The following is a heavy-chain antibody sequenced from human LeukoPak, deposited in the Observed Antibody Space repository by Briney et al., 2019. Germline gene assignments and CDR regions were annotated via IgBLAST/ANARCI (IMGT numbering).Heavy chain of an antibody. CDR2: INTGKGNT. J-gene: IGHJ6*02. D-gene: IGHD3-3*01. CDR3: ARSITIFGVVTLDV. Sequence: GASVKVSCKASGYTFTDYAMHWVRQAPGERLEWMGWINTGKGNTKYSQKFQGRVTITMDTSASTAYMELSSLRSEDTAVYYCARSITIFGVVTLDVWGQGTTVTVSS. V-gene: IGHV1-3*04. CDR1: GYTFTDYA.